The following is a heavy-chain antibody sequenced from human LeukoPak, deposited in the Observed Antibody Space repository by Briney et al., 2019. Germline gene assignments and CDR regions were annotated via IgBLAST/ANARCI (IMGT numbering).Heavy chain of an antibody. CDR2: IHTTGST. D-gene: IGHD3-10*01. J-gene: IGHJ6*03. V-gene: IGHV4-4*07. CDR3: SRDAYSYGSGSPGGGYYYYYMDV. Sequence: SETLSLTCTFSGGSISSYYWSWIRQPAGKGLEWIGRIHTTGSTNYNPSLTSRVTMSVDTSKNQFSLKLYSVTAADTAVYYCSRDAYSYGSGSPGGGYYYYYMDVWGKGTTVIISS. CDR1: GGSISSYY.